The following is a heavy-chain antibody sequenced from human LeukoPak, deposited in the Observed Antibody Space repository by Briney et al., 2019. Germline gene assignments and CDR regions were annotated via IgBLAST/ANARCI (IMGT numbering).Heavy chain of an antibody. V-gene: IGHV4-34*01. D-gene: IGHD6-6*01. CDR2: INHRGST. J-gene: IGHJ3*02. CDR3: ARVRSSDDAFDI. Sequence: SETLSLTCAVYGGSFSGHYWSWIRQPPGKGLEWIGEINHRGSTNYNPSLKSRVTISVDTSKNQFSLKLSSVTAADTAVYYCARVRSSDDAFDIWGQGTLVTVSS. CDR1: GGSFSGHY.